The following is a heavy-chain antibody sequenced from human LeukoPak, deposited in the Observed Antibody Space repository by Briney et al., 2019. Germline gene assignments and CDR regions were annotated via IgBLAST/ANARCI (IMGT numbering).Heavy chain of an antibody. CDR2: INPNSGGT. CDR1: GYTFTGYY. CDR3: ARATEGYSYAYDFDY. D-gene: IGHD5-18*01. J-gene: IGHJ4*02. Sequence: ASVKVSCKASGYTFTGYYMHWVRQAPGQGLEWMGWINPNSGGTNYAQKFQGRVTMTRDTSISTAYMELSRLRSDDTAVYYCARATEGYSYAYDFDYWGQGTLVTVSS. V-gene: IGHV1-2*02.